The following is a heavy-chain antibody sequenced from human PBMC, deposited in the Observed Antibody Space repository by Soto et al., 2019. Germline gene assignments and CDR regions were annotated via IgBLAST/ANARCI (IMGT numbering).Heavy chain of an antibody. CDR1: GYTFMSYG. CDR3: SRRRAGLDDS. V-gene: IGHV1-18*01. Sequence: QVQLVQSGAEVKKPGASVKVSFKASGYTFMSYGISWVRQAPGQGLEWLGGISAYSGNTNYAQKFQGRVTMTTDTSTITAYMELRSRRSDDTAVYYCSRRRAGLDDSWGQGTLVTVSS. D-gene: IGHD6-19*01. J-gene: IGHJ4*02. CDR2: ISAYSGNT.